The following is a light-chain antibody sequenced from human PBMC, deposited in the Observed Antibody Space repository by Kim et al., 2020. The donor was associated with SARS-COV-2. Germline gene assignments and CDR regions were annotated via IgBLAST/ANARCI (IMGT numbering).Light chain of an antibody. CDR2: SAS. Sequence: DIQMTQSPSSLSASVGDRVTITCRASQGISNYLAWYQQKPGKLPNLLIYSASTLQSGVPSRFSGSGSGTDFSLTISSLQPEDVATYYCQKYNSSPWTFGQGTKVEIK. J-gene: IGKJ1*01. CDR1: QGISNY. V-gene: IGKV1-27*01. CDR3: QKYNSSPWT.